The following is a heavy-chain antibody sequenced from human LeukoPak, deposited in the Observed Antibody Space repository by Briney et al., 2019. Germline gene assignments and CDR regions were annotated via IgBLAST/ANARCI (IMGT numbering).Heavy chain of an antibody. Sequence: SVKVSCKASGGTFSSYAISWVRQAPGQGLEWMGGIIPIFGTANYAQKLQGRGTITADESTSTAYMELSSLRSEDTAVYYCARDGGYYYGSGSYYFTYWGQGTLVTVSS. J-gene: IGHJ4*02. D-gene: IGHD3-10*01. CDR3: ARDGGYYYGSGSYYFTY. CDR2: IIPIFGTA. V-gene: IGHV1-69*01. CDR1: GGTFSSYA.